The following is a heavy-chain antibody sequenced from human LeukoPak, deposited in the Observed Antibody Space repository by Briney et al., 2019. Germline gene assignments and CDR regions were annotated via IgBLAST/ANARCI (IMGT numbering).Heavy chain of an antibody. CDR1: GITFSSFS. CDR3: ARGMYGSGSYNLFDY. J-gene: IGHJ4*02. Sequence: GSLRLSCAASGITFSSFSMGWVRQAPGKGLEWVSSISATTIYIYYADSVKGRFTISRDNAKNSLYLQMNSLRAEDTAVYYCARGMYGSGSYNLFDYWGQGTLVTVSS. CDR2: ISATTIYI. D-gene: IGHD3-10*01. V-gene: IGHV3-21*01.